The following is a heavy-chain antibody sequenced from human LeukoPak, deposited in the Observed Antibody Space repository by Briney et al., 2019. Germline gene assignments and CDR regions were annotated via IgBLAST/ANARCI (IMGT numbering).Heavy chain of an antibody. J-gene: IGHJ6*02. CDR2: IKQDGSEK. V-gene: IGHV3-7*01. Sequence: GGSLRLSCAASGSTFSSYWMSWVRQAPGKGLEWVANIKQDGSEKYYVDSVKGRFTISRDNAKNSLYLQMNSLRAEDTAVYYCARDWLYYYGSGSYYYYYYYGMDVWGQGTTVTVSS. CDR3: ARDWLYYYGSGSYYYYYYYGMDV. D-gene: IGHD3-10*01. CDR1: GSTFSSYW.